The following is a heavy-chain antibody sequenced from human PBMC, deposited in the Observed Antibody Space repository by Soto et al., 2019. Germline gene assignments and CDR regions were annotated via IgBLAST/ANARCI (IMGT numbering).Heavy chain of an antibody. D-gene: IGHD4-17*01. CDR2: IYSGGST. J-gene: IGHJ4*02. V-gene: IGHV3-66*01. CDR1: GFTVSSNY. CDR3: ARDATYGDYTNFDY. Sequence: EVQLVESGGGLVQPGGSLRLSCAASGFTVSSNYMSWVRQAPGKGLEWVSVIYSGGSTYYADSVKGRFTISRDNSKNTLYLQMNSLRAEDTAVYYCARDATYGDYTNFDYWGQGTLVTVSS.